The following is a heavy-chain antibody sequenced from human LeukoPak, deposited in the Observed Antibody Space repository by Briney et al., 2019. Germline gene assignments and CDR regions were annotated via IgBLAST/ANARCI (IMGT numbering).Heavy chain of an antibody. CDR3: ARREGELRYFDWLTLRD. CDR2: INHSGST. V-gene: IGHV4-34*01. J-gene: IGHJ4*02. D-gene: IGHD3-9*01. CDR1: GGSFSGHY. Sequence: SETLSLTCAVYGGSFSGHYWSWIRQPPGKGLEWIGEINHSGSTNYNPSLKSRVIISVDKSKNQFSLKLYSVTAADTAVYYCARREGELRYFDWLTLRDWGQGTLVTVSS.